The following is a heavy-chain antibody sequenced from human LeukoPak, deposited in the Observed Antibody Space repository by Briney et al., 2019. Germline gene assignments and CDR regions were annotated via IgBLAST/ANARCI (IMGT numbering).Heavy chain of an antibody. CDR1: GFTFSSYA. CDR3: ARDPSITIFGVGLDGGNWFDP. V-gene: IGHV3-30*04. Sequence: PGGSLRLSCAASGFTFSSYAMHWVRQAPGKGLEWVAVISYDGSNKYYADSVKGRFTISRDNSKNTLYLQMNSLRAEDTAVYYCARDPSITIFGVGLDGGNWFDPWGQGTLVTVSS. J-gene: IGHJ5*02. D-gene: IGHD3-3*01. CDR2: ISYDGSNK.